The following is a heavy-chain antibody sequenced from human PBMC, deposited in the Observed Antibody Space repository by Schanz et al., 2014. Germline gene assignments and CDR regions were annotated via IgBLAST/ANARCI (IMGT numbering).Heavy chain of an antibody. CDR2: INPNSGGT. V-gene: IGHV1-2*06. CDR3: ARDSDVSKYNLFDS. J-gene: IGHJ5*01. Sequence: QVQLVQSGSELKKPGASVKVSCKASAYTFTGYSMHWVRQAPGQGLEWMGRINPNSGGTNYAQKFQGRVTMTRDTSISTVYMELTRLTFDDTAIYYCARDSDVSKYNLFDSWGQGTLVTVSS. CDR1: AYTFTGYS.